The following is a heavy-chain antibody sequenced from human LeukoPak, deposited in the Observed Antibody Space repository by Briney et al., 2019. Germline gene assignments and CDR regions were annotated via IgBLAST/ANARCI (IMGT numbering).Heavy chain of an antibody. V-gene: IGHV3-48*03. CDR1: GFTFSSYE. D-gene: IGHD3-9*01. J-gene: IGHJ4*02. CDR2: ISSSGSTI. Sequence: GGSLRLSCAASGFTFSSYEMNWVRQAPGKGLQWVSYISSSGSTIYYADSVKGRYTISRDNAKNSLFLEMNGLRAEDTAVYYCATDQRYAFDYWGQGILVTVSS. CDR3: ATDQRYAFDY.